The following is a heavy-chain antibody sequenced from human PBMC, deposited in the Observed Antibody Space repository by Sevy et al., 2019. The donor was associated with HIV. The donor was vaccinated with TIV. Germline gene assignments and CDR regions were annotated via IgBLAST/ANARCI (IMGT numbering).Heavy chain of an antibody. V-gene: IGHV3-30*04. Sequence: GGSLRLSCAASGFTFRSYAMHWVRQVPPGKGLEWVAVISSDGSNKDYADSVKGRLTISRDNSKNTLYVQMNSLRTEDTAVYYCARDNYYDSSTGYKGVFQHWGQGTLVTVSS. CDR1: GFTFRSYA. CDR3: ARDNYYDSSTGYKGVFQH. D-gene: IGHD3-22*01. CDR2: ISSDGSNK. J-gene: IGHJ1*01.